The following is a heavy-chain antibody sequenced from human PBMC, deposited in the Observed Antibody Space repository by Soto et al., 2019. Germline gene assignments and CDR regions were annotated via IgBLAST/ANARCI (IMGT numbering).Heavy chain of an antibody. D-gene: IGHD6-19*01. CDR2: INHSGST. CDR1: GGSFSGYY. Sequence: PSETLSLTCAVYGGSFSGYYWSWIRQPPGKGLEWIGEINHSGSTNYNPSLKSRVTISVDTSKNQFSLKLSSVTAADTAVYYCARRLRSGRLYNWFDTWGQGTLVTVSS. CDR3: ARRLRSGRLYNWFDT. J-gene: IGHJ5*02. V-gene: IGHV4-34*01.